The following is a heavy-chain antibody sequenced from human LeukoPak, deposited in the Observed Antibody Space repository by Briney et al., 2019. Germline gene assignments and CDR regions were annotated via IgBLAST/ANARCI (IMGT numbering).Heavy chain of an antibody. D-gene: IGHD3-22*01. V-gene: IGHV1-8*01. Sequence: ASVKVSCKASGYTFTSYDINWERQATGQGLEWMGGMNPNSGNTGYAQKFQGRVTMTRNTSISTAYMELSSLRSEDTAVYYCARRRMIVPGSWFDPWGQGTLVTVSS. CDR2: MNPNSGNT. J-gene: IGHJ5*02. CDR3: ARRRMIVPGSWFDP. CDR1: GYTFTSYD.